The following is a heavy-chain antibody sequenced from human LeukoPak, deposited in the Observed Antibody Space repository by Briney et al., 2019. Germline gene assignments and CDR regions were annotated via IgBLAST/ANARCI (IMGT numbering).Heavy chain of an antibody. CDR3: ARVTYGSGTYGAFDY. V-gene: IGHV3-23*01. D-gene: IGHD3-10*01. CDR1: GFTSSFFG. J-gene: IGHJ4*02. CDR2: LSGSGGTT. Sequence: GGSLRLSCAASGFTSSFFGMSWVRQAPGKGLEWVSALSGSGGTTYYADSVKGRFTISRDNSKNTLYLQMNSLRAEDTAVYYCARVTYGSGTYGAFDYWGEGTLVTVSS.